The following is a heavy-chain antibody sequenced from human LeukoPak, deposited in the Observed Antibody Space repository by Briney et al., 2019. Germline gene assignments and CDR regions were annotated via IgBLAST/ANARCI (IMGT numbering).Heavy chain of an antibody. CDR1: GGPFSAYY. Sequence: PSETLSLTCAVYGGPFSAYYWSWIRQPPGKGLEWIGEINHSESTNYNPSLKSRVTMSVDTPKNQFSLKLYSLTAADTAVYYCARGLRGTVTTGDADYWGQGTLVTVSS. V-gene: IGHV4-34*01. CDR2: INHSEST. CDR3: ARGLRGTVTTGDADY. D-gene: IGHD4-17*01. J-gene: IGHJ4*02.